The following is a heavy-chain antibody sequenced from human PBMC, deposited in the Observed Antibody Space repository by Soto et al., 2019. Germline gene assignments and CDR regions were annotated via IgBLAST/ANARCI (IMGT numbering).Heavy chain of an antibody. Sequence: EVQLVESGGGVVQPGGSLRLSCAASGFTFSSYWMYWVRQTPGKGLVCISRINSDGTRTTYADSVKGRFTISRDNAKNTVYLQMNSLRPEDTTVYYCARAFRCVGGNDCYSPFDCWGQGALVTVSS. D-gene: IGHD2-21*02. CDR2: INSDGTRT. CDR3: ARAFRCVGGNDCYSPFDC. J-gene: IGHJ4*02. CDR1: GFTFSSYW. V-gene: IGHV3-74*01.